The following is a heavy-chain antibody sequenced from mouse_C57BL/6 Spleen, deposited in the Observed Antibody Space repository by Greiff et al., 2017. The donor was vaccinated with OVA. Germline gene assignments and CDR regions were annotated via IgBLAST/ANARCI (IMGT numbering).Heavy chain of an antibody. D-gene: IGHD1-1*01. CDR1: GYTFTSYW. Sequence: VQLQQSGAELVKPGASVTMSCKASGYTFTSYWITWVKQRPGQGLEWIGDIYPGSGSTNYNEKFKSKATLTVDTSSSTAYMQLSSLTSEDSAVYYCARYDYGSHYAMDYWGQGTSVTVSS. V-gene: IGHV1-55*01. CDR3: ARYDYGSHYAMDY. CDR2: IYPGSGST. J-gene: IGHJ4*01.